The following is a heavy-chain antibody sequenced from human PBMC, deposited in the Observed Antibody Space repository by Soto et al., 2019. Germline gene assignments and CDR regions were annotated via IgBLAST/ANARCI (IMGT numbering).Heavy chain of an antibody. V-gene: IGHV3-30*09. CDR2: ISSYGVNK. D-gene: IGHD4-17*01. J-gene: IGHJ4*02. CDR1: GFTFSSYA. CDR3: ARRLTTTVSALGY. Sequence: QVQLVESGGGVVQPGGSLTLSCKASGFTFSSYAIHWVRQAPGKGLAWVSVISSYGVNKHSAESVRCRFVISRDNSKNTVHLEMNRLRLEDTAVYFCARRLTTTVSALGYWGQGSLVNVSS.